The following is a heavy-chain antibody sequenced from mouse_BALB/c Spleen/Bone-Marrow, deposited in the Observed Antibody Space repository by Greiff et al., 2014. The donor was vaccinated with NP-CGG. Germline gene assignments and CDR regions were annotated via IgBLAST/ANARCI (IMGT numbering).Heavy chain of an antibody. CDR2: IYPYNGGT. J-gene: IGHJ3*01. CDR3: VKTGFAY. V-gene: IGHV1S29*02. CDR1: GYTFTDYN. Sequence: DVQLQESGPELVKPGASVKISCKASGYTFTDYNMHWVKQSHGKSLERIGYIYPYNGGTGYNQKFKSKATLTVDNSSSTAYMELRSLTSEDSAVYYCVKTGFAYWGQGTLVTVSA.